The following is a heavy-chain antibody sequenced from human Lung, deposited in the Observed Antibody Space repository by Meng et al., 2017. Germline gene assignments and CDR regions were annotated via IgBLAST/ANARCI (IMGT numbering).Heavy chain of an antibody. D-gene: IGHD5/OR15-5a*01. V-gene: IGHV3-20*04. CDR3: TRGPSLAMSAVPDY. CDR2: INWNGGNV. CDR1: GFIFDDYG. J-gene: IGHJ4*02. Sequence: VHVVECGGSVVRPGGSLRLSCAASGFIFDDYGMSWVRQAPGKGLEWVSGINWNGGNVDYAVSVKGRFTISRDNAKNSLHLQMNSLRAEDTALYYCTRGPSLAMSAVPDYWGQGTLVTVSS.